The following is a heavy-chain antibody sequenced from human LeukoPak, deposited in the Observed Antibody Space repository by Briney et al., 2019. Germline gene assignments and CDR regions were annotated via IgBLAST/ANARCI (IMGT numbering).Heavy chain of an antibody. CDR2: ISSSSSYT. CDR3: ARAPAGYSVDY. CDR1: GFTFSDYY. J-gene: IGHJ4*02. V-gene: IGHV3-11*06. D-gene: IGHD6-13*01. Sequence: PGGSLRLSCAAPGFTFSDYYMSWIRQAPGKGLEWVSYISSSSSYTNYADSVKGRFTISRDNAKNSLYLQVNSLRAEDTAVYYRARAPAGYSVDYWGQGTLVTVSS.